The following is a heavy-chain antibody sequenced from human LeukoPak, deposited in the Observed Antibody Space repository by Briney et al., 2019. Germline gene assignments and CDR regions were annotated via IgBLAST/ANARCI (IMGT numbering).Heavy chain of an antibody. CDR1: GFTFSSYA. CDR2: ISGSGGST. CDR3: AKDYDSSGYDPPIDY. Sequence: GGSLRLSCAASGFTFSSYAMSWVRQAPGKGLEWVSAISGSGGSTYYADSVKGRFTISRDNSKNTLYLQMNSLRAEDTVVYYCAKDYDSSGYDPPIDYWGQGTLVTVSS. J-gene: IGHJ4*02. V-gene: IGHV3-23*01. D-gene: IGHD3-22*01.